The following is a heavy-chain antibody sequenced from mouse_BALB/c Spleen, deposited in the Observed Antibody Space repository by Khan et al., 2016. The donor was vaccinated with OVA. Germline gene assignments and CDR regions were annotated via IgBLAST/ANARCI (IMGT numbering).Heavy chain of an antibody. V-gene: IGHV3-2*02. Sequence: EVQLQESGPGLVKPSQSLFLTCTVTGYSITSGYAWNWIRQFPGNKLEWMGYISYSGGTSYNPSLKSRISITRDTSKNQFFLQLNSVTTEDTATYYCARGNYYGYYFDYWGQGTTLTVSS. CDR3: ARGNYYGYYFDY. CDR1: GYSITSGYA. CDR2: ISYSGGT. D-gene: IGHD1-1*01. J-gene: IGHJ2*01.